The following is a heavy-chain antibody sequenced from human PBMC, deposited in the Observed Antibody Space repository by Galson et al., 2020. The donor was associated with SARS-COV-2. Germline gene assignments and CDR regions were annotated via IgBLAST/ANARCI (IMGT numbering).Heavy chain of an antibody. V-gene: IGHV3-23*01. Sequence: GESLKISCAASGFTFSSYAMSWVRQAPGKGLEWVSVISGNGYMTYYADSVKGRFTISRDNFKNTLYLQMNNLRAEDTAVYSCAKTQVATLMSQYYFDYWGQGTLVTVSS. CDR3: AKTQVATLMSQYYFDY. J-gene: IGHJ4*02. D-gene: IGHD5-12*01. CDR2: ISGNGYMT. CDR1: GFTFSSYA.